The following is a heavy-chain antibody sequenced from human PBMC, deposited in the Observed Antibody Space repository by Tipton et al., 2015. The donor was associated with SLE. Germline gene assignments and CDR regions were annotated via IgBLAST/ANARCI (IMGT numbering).Heavy chain of an antibody. J-gene: IGHJ3*02. CDR1: GFTFSSYS. CDR3: ARDRSDSSQDDVYDI. V-gene: IGHV3-21*01. D-gene: IGHD2-15*01. Sequence: GSLRLSCAASGFTFSSYSMTWVRQAPGKGLEWVASLSNSGSYIYYADSLKGRFTISRENANSSLYLQMNSLRAEDTAVYYCARDRSDSSQDDVYDIWGQGTLVTVSS. CDR2: LSNSGSYI.